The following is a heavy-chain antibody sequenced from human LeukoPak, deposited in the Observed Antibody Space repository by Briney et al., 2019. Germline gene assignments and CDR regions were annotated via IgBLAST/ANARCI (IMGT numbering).Heavy chain of an antibody. CDR2: VTGSGVTT. V-gene: IGHV3-23*01. CDR3: AKDVSEDYRVWGSYRSDS. Sequence: GGSLRLSCEASGFTFSSFAMSWARQAPGKGLEWVSSVTGSGVTTYYADSVKGRFTIYRDHSRTTLYLQMNSLRAEDTAMYYCAKDVSEDYRVWGSYRSDSWGQGTLVTVSS. J-gene: IGHJ4*02. D-gene: IGHD3-16*02. CDR1: GFTFSSFA.